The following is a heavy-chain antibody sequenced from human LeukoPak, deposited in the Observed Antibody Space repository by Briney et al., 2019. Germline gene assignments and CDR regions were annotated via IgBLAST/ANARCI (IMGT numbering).Heavy chain of an antibody. CDR1: GFTFSDYW. D-gene: IGHD3-16*01. Sequence: GVSLRLSCAVSGFTFSDYWMTWVRQAPGRGLEWVANIKEDGSDKQYVDSVQGRITISRDNAENSLYLQMNSLRAEDTAVYYCVRESSVWVGPGIGRPLDVWGKGTAVTVSS. CDR3: VRESSVWVGPGIGRPLDV. CDR2: IKEDGSDK. J-gene: IGHJ6*04. V-gene: IGHV3-7*01.